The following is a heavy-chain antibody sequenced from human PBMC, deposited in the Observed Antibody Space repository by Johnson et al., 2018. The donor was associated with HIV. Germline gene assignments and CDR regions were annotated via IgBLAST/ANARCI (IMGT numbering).Heavy chain of an antibody. J-gene: IGHJ3*02. Sequence: QVQLVESGGGLVKPGGSLRLSCAASRFTFSDYYMIWIRQATGKGLEWLSYITSTGITVYYAASVKGRFTISRDNAKNSLYLKMNSLRAEDTAVYYCARAAYSGRHHDAFDIWCQGTMVTVSS. V-gene: IGHV3-11*04. CDR3: ARAAYSGRHHDAFDI. CDR1: RFTFSDYY. CDR2: ITSTGITV. D-gene: IGHD1-26*01.